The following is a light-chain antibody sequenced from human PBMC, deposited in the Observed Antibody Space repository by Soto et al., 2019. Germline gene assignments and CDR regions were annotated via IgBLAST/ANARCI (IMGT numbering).Light chain of an antibody. Sequence: EIVLTQSPGTLSLSPGERATLSCRASQSVSSNYLAWYQQKPGQAPRLLIYGASSRATGIPDRFSGSGSGTDYTLNISRLEPEDFAVYYCQKYGSTPLVTFGQGTRLEIK. CDR3: QKYGSTPLVT. J-gene: IGKJ5*01. CDR2: GAS. CDR1: QSVSSNY. V-gene: IGKV3-20*01.